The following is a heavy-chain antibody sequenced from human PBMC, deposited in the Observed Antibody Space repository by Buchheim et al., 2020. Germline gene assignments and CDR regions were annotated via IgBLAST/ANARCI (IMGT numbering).Heavy chain of an antibody. V-gene: IGHV3-15*01. CDR2: IKSKTDGGTT. CDR1: GFTFSNAW. J-gene: IGHJ4*02. D-gene: IGHD5-12*01. Sequence: EVQLVESGGGLVKPGGSLRLSCAASGFTFSNAWMSWVRQAPGKGLEWVGRIKSKTDGGTTDYAAPVKGRFTISRDDSKNTLYLQMNSLKTEDTAVYYCTTDPDRHSGYDYVPFDYWGQGTL. CDR3: TTDPDRHSGYDYVPFDY.